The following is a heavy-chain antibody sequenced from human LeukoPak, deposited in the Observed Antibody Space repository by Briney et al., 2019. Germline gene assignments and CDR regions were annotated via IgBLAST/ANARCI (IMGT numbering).Heavy chain of an antibody. J-gene: IGHJ5*02. D-gene: IGHD6-13*01. V-gene: IGHV1-69*05. Sequence: ASVTVSCKAFGGTFSSYAISWVRQAPGQGLEWMGGIIPIFGTANYAQKFQGRVTITTDESTSTAYMELSSLRSEDTAVYYCARVRQQLVHVWFDPWGQGTLVTVSS. CDR3: ARVRQQLVHVWFDP. CDR2: IIPIFGTA. CDR1: GGTFSSYA.